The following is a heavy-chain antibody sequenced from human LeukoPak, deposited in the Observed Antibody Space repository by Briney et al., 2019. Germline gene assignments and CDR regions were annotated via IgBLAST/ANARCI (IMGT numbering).Heavy chain of an antibody. Sequence: PSETLSLTCTVSGGSIGGNSYWSWIRQPPGKGPEWIGHISNSGSTYYSPSLSSRVTISLDTSRNQFSLKLRSVTAADTAVYYYARGGASSIPLDYWGRGTLVTVSS. V-gene: IGHV4-61*01. CDR2: ISNSGST. D-gene: IGHD1-26*01. J-gene: IGHJ4*02. CDR1: GGSIGGNSY. CDR3: ARGGASSIPLDY.